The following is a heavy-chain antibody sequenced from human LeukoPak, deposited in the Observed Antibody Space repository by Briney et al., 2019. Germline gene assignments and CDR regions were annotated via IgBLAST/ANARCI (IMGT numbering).Heavy chain of an antibody. CDR2: VSGSGGET. D-gene: IGHD4-23*01. Sequence: GGSLRLSCAASGFTFSSYWMSWVRQAPGKGLEWVSSVSGSGGETHSTDSVRGRFTISRDNSKGTLYLQMSSLRAEDTAVYYCAEVPHYGGNSPYFDSWGQGTLVTVSS. CDR3: AEVPHYGGNSPYFDS. J-gene: IGHJ4*02. CDR1: GFTFSSYW. V-gene: IGHV3-23*01.